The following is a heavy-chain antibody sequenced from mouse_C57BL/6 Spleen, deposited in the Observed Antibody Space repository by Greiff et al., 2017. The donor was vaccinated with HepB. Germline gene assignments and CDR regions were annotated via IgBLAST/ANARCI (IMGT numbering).Heavy chain of an antibody. D-gene: IGHD1-1*01. J-gene: IGHJ4*01. CDR2: IYPGDGDT. Sequence: VQLQQSGPELVKPGASVKISCKASGYAFSSSWMNWVKQRPGKGLEWIGRIYPGDGDTNYNGKFKGKATLTADKSSSTAYMQLSSLTSEDSAVYFCARVDYGSSYGYAMDYWGQGTSVTVSS. V-gene: IGHV1-82*01. CDR3: ARVDYGSSYGYAMDY. CDR1: GYAFSSSW.